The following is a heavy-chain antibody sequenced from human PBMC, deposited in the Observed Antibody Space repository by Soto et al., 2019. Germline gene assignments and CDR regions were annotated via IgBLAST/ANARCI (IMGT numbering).Heavy chain of an antibody. V-gene: IGHV1-18*01. Sequence: ASVKVSCKASGYTFTSYGISWVRQAPGQGLEWMGWISAYNGNTNYAQKLQGRVTMTTDTSTSTAYMELRSLRSDDTVVYYCARGYDSSGYYYYYYMDVWGKGTTVTVSS. D-gene: IGHD3-22*01. CDR1: GYTFTSYG. CDR3: ARGYDSSGYYYYYYMDV. J-gene: IGHJ6*03. CDR2: ISAYNGNT.